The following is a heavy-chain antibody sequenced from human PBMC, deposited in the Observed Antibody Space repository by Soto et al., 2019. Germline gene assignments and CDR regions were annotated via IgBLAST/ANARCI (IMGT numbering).Heavy chain of an antibody. V-gene: IGHV4-59*01. J-gene: IGHJ4*02. Sequence: QVQLQESGPGLVKPSETLSLTCTVSGGSISSYYWSWIRQPPGKGLEWIGYIYYSGSTNYNPSLKRRVTISVDTSKNQFSLNLSSVTAAATAVYYCARGYGDYVLDYWGQGTLVTVSS. CDR3: ARGYGDYVLDY. CDR2: IYYSGST. D-gene: IGHD4-17*01. CDR1: GGSISSYY.